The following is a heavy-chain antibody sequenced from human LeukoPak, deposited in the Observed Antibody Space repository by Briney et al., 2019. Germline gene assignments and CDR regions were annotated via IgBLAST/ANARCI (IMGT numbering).Heavy chain of an antibody. D-gene: IGHD3-10*01. Sequence: PSETLSLTCAVYGGSFSGYYWSWIRQPPGKGLEWMGEINHSGSTNYNPSLKSRVTISVDTSKNQFSLKLSSVTAADTAVYYCARESSFGRYNWFDPWGQGTLVTVSS. CDR2: INHSGST. J-gene: IGHJ5*02. CDR1: GGSFSGYY. V-gene: IGHV4-34*01. CDR3: ARESSFGRYNWFDP.